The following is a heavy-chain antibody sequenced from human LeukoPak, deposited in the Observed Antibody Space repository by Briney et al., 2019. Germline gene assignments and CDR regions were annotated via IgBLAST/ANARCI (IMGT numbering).Heavy chain of an antibody. J-gene: IGHJ4*02. V-gene: IGHV3-33*01. CDR2: IWHDGNSK. CDR1: GFTFSSYG. CDR3: ASQYSSGWYRTDY. Sequence: PGGSLRLSCAASGFTFSSYGMHWVRQAPGKGLEWVAVIWHDGNSKYYADSVKGRFTISRDNSKNMLYLQMSSLRADDTAVYYCASQYSSGWYRTDYWGQGTLVTVSS. D-gene: IGHD6-19*01.